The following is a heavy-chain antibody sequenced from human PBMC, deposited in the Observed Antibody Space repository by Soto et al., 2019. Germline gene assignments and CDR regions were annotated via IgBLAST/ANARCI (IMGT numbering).Heavy chain of an antibody. CDR1: GLTYKNYT. CDR3: AKDRTFNFYYGMDV. Sequence: GGSLRLSCRASGLTYKNYTMSWVRQAPGRGLEWVAGISANGGSTYYADSVKGRFTISRDNSKLTVYLQMNSLRAEDTAVYFCAKDRTFNFYYGMDVWGQGXTVTVPS. CDR2: ISANGGST. J-gene: IGHJ6*02. V-gene: IGHV3-23*01.